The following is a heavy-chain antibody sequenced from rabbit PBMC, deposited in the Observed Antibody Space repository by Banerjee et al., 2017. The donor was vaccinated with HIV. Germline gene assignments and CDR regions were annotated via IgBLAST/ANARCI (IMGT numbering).Heavy chain of an antibody. CDR2: IYVGSGGGT. CDR3: ARGVLGGLLESL. D-gene: IGHD3-1*01. Sequence: QEQLVEYGGDLVQPEGSLTLTCKASGLDFSISYWICWVRQAPGKGLEWIACIYVGSGGGTKYASWAKGRYTFSKTSSTTVTLQMTSLTAADTATYFCARGVLGGLLESLWGPGTLVTVS. V-gene: IGHV1S45*01. CDR1: GLDFSISYW. J-gene: IGHJ4*01.